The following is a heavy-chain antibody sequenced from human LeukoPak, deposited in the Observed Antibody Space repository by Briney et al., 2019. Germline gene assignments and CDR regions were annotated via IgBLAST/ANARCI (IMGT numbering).Heavy chain of an antibody. J-gene: IGHJ4*02. CDR3: ARVPPDPYYFDY. CDR1: GGSISSYY. D-gene: IGHD4/OR15-4a*01. V-gene: IGHV4-59*01. Sequence: SETLSLTCTVSGGSISSYYWSWIRQSPGKGLEWIGYIYLSGSTKYNPSLKSRVTISVDTSKNQFSLKLSSVTAADTAVYYCARVPPDPYYFDYWGQGTLVTVSS. CDR2: IYLSGST.